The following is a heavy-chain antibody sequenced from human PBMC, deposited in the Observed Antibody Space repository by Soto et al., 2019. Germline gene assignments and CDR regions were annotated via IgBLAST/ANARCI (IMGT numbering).Heavy chain of an antibody. CDR2: ISHDGTNK. CDR3: AKESRSSAVTATRVYGMDV. V-gene: IGHV3-30*18. CDR1: GFTFSAYG. Sequence: QVQLVESGGGVVQPGRSLRLSCTPSGFTFSAYGMHWVRQAPGKGLEWVAAISHDGTNKYYGDSVRGRFTISRDNSKNTLYLQMNTLRNEDTAVYYCAKESRSSAVTATRVYGMDVWGQGTTVTASS. D-gene: IGHD2-21*02. J-gene: IGHJ6*02.